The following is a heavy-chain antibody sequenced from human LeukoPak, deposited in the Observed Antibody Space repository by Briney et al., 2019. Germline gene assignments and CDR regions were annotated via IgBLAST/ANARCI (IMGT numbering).Heavy chain of an antibody. D-gene: IGHD4-17*01. V-gene: IGHV4-61*05. CDR1: GGSISSTTDY. CDR2: IYYSGST. J-gene: IGHJ3*02. CDR3: ARRRPTVTTGGDAFDI. Sequence: SETLSLTCTVSGGSISSTTDYWGWIRQPPGKGLEWIGYIYYSGSTNYNPSLKSRVTISLDTSKNQFSLKLSSVTAADTAVYYCARRRPTVTTGGDAFDIWGQGTMVTVSS.